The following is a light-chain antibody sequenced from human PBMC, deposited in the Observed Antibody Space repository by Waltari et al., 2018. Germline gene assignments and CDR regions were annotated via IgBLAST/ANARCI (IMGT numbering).Light chain of an antibody. V-gene: IGKV1-9*01. CDR3: QQLRLYPLT. CDR2: GAS. J-gene: IGKJ4*01. Sequence: DIQLTQSPPFLSASVGDRITMTCRASQGISVYLAWYQQKPGKAPKPLNNGASTLQSGVSSRFSGSGSGTEFTLTLSSLQPEDSATYYCQQLRLYPLTFGGGTKVEIK. CDR1: QGISVY.